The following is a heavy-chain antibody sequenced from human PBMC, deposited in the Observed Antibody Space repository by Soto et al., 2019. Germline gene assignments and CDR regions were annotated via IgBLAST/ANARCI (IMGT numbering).Heavy chain of an antibody. CDR1: GDTFTSYD. Sequence: ASVKVTCKASGDTFTSYDINWVRQATGQGLEWMGWMNPNSGNTGYAQKFQGRVTMTRNTSISTAYMELSSLRSEDTAVYYCARDSIYCSGGSCYGYYYYYMDVWGKGTTVTVSS. CDR3: ARDSIYCSGGSCYGYYYYYMDV. D-gene: IGHD2-15*01. CDR2: MNPNSGNT. J-gene: IGHJ6*03. V-gene: IGHV1-8*01.